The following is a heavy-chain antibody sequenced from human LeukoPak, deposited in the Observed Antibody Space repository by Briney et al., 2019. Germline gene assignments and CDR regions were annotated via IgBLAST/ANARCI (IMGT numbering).Heavy chain of an antibody. V-gene: IGHV4-4*07. Sequence: SETLSLTCSVSGASIKTYFWTWIRQPAGKGLEWIGRIHSGGSASYNPSPKSRVTMSLDTSKNHFSLRLTTVSAADTAVYYCARESWGDYERGLDHWGQGILVTVSS. D-gene: IGHD3-22*01. CDR1: GASIKTYF. CDR3: ARESWGDYERGLDH. CDR2: IHSGGSA. J-gene: IGHJ4*02.